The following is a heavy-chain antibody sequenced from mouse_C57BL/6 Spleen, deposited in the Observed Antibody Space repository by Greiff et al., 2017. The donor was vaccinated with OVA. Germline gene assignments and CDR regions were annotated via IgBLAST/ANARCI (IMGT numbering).Heavy chain of an antibody. D-gene: IGHD2-4*01. V-gene: IGHV5-17*01. CDR3: ARAEDYDYSWFAY. CDR2: ISSGSSTI. Sequence: EVQLVESGGGLVKPGGSLKLSCAASGFTFSDYGMHWVRQAPEKGLEWVAYISSGSSTIYYADTVKGRFTISRDNAKNTLFLQMTSLRSEDTAMYYCARAEDYDYSWFAYWGQGTLVTVSA. CDR1: GFTFSDYG. J-gene: IGHJ3*01.